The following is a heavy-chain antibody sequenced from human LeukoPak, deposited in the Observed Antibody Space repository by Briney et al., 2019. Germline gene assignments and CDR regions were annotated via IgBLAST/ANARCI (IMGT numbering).Heavy chain of an antibody. Sequence: SETLSLTCTVSGYSISTSNWWGWIRQPPGKGLEWIGEINHSGSTNYNPSLKSRVTISVDTSKNQFSLKLSSVTAADTAVYYCARVRSGSYLVFYFDYWGQGTLVTVSS. CDR3: ARVRSGSYLVFYFDY. J-gene: IGHJ4*02. CDR2: INHSGST. V-gene: IGHV4-4*02. D-gene: IGHD1-26*01. CDR1: GYSISTSNW.